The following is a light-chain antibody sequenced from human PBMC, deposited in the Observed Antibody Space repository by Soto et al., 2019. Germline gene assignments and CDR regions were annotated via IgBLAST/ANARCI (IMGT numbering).Light chain of an antibody. V-gene: IGLV2-14*01. CDR2: EVN. Sequence: QSALTQPAFVSGSPGQSITISCTGSRSDIGGYDYVAWYQQYPGKAPQLIIYEVNNRPSGISNRFSASKSGNTASLTISGLQAEDEADYYCSSYSSSSTKVFGTGTKLTVL. J-gene: IGLJ1*01. CDR3: SSYSSSSTKV. CDR1: RSDIGGYDY.